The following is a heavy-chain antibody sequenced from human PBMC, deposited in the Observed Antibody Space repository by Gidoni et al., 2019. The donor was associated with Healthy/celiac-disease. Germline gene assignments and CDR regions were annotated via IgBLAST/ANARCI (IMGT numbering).Heavy chain of an antibody. J-gene: IGHJ6*03. D-gene: IGHD2-2*01. Sequence: QVQLVQSGAEVTTPGSSVKVSCQASGGTFGSYAISWVRPAPGQGLEWMGGIIPIFGTANSAQKFQGRVTITADESTSTAYMELSSLRSEDTAVYYCASRYCSSTSCSYYYYYMDVWGKGTTVTVSS. CDR2: IIPIFGTA. V-gene: IGHV1-69*01. CDR3: ASRYCSSTSCSYYYYYMDV. CDR1: GGTFGSYA.